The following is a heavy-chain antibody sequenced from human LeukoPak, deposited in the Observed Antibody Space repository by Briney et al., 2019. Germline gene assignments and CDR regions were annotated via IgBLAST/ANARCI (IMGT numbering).Heavy chain of an antibody. CDR1: GGSISSSSYY. V-gene: IGHV4-39*07. J-gene: IGHJ4*02. CDR2: IYYSGST. Sequence: SETLSLTCTVSGGSISSSSYYWGWIRQPPGRGLEWIGSIYYSGSTYYNPSLKSRVTISVDTSKNQFSLKLSSVTAADTAVYYCARGYCSGGSCYSALDYWGQGTLVTVSS. D-gene: IGHD2-15*01. CDR3: ARGYCSGGSCYSALDY.